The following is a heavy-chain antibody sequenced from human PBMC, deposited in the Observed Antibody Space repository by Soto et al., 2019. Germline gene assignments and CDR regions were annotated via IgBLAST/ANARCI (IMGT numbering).Heavy chain of an antibody. Sequence: QVQLVQSGAEVKKPGSSVKVSCKASGGTFSSSAISWVRQAPGQGLEWMGGIIPIFGSANYAQKFQGRVTITEDESTSTANMALGILRCEDTAVYYCAAEISSGRYFAGVLSLNWFDPLGQGTMVTFSA. CDR2: IIPIFGSA. CDR1: GGTFSSSA. CDR3: AAEISSGRYFAGVLSLNWFDP. D-gene: IGHD3-9*01. V-gene: IGHV1-69*01. J-gene: IGHJ5*02.